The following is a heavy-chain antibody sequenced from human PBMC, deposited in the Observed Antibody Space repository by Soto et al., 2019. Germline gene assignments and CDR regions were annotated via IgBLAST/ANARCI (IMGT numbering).Heavy chain of an antibody. CDR2: IKHSGSS. Sequence: SETLSLTCAVYAGSFSHYYWNWIRQSPGKGLEWIGKIKHSGSSNYNPSLRSRVSISVDMSKNQFSLRLTSVTAAGTAVYYCARGGSSDWQVALDIWGQGTMVTVSS. CDR1: AGSFSHYY. V-gene: IGHV4-34*01. CDR3: ARGGSSDWQVALDI. J-gene: IGHJ3*02. D-gene: IGHD6-19*01.